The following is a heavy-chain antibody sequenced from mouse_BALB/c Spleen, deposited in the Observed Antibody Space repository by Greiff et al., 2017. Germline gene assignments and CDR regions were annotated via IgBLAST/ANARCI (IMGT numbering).Heavy chain of an antibody. V-gene: IGHV1-84*02. CDR3: ARDEGGSGYIAY. CDR1: GYTFTDYY. J-gene: IGHJ3*01. CDR2: IYPGSGNT. D-gene: IGHD3-1*01. Sequence: QVQLKESGPELVKPGASVKISCKASGYTFTDYYINWVKQKPGQGLEWIGWIYPGSGNTKYNEKFKGKATLTVDTSSSTAYMQLSSLTSEDTAVYFCARDEGGSGYIAYWGQGTLVTVSA.